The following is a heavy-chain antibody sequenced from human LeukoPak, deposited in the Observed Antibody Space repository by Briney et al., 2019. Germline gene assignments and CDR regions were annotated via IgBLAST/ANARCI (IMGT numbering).Heavy chain of an antibody. Sequence: PWASVKVSCKTSGYTFTTYYIHWVRQAPGQGLEWMGIINPNGGDTTYEQKFRGRVTLTTDTSTSTVYMELTSLRSDDTAVYFCARTRYSSGYYGMDVWGQGTTVTVSS. D-gene: IGHD6-25*01. CDR1: GYTFTTYY. CDR2: INPNGGDT. V-gene: IGHV1-46*01. J-gene: IGHJ6*02. CDR3: ARTRYSSGYYGMDV.